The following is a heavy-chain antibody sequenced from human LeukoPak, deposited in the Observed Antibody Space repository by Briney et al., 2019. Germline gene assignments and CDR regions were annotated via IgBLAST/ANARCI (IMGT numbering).Heavy chain of an antibody. Sequence: SETLSLTCTVSGGSISSYYWSWIRQPPGKGLEWIGYIYYSGSTNYNPSLKSRVTVSVDTSKNQLSLKLSSVTAADTAVYYCAGWGPLNYYGSGSYLNWYFDLWGRGTLVTVSS. CDR2: IYYSGST. V-gene: IGHV4-59*08. CDR1: GGSISSYY. J-gene: IGHJ2*01. CDR3: AGWGPLNYYGSGSYLNWYFDL. D-gene: IGHD3-10*01.